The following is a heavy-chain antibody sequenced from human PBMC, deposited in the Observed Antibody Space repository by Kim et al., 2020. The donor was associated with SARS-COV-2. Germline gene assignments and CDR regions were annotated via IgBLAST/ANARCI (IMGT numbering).Heavy chain of an antibody. V-gene: IGHV3-23*01. D-gene: IGHD6-19*01. J-gene: IGHJ4*02. Sequence: DSVKGRFTISRANSRNTLYLQTNSLRADDTAVYYCAKRLVSTTTWYYFDYWGQGTLVTVSS. CDR3: AKRLVSTTTWYYFDY.